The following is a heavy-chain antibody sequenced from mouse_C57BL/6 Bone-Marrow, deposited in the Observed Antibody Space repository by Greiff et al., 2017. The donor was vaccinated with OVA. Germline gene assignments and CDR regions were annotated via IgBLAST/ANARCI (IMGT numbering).Heavy chain of an antibody. D-gene: IGHD2-4*01. CDR1: GYTFTSYG. CDR2: IYPRSGNT. J-gene: IGHJ2*01. V-gene: IGHV1-81*01. Sequence: QVQLQQSGAELARPGASVKLSCKASGYTFTSYGISWVKQRTGQGLEWIGEIYPRSGNTYYNEKFKGKATLTADKSSSTVYMELSRLTSEYSAVYFCARHGYYDYDFDYWGQGTTLTVSS. CDR3: ARHGYYDYDFDY.